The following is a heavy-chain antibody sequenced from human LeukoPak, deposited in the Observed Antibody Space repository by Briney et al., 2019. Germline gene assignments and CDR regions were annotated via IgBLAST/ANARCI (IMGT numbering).Heavy chain of an antibody. D-gene: IGHD6-13*01. CDR3: ASSLSSSWYGFDY. J-gene: IGHJ4*02. Sequence: KASETLSLTCTVSGGSISSYYWSWIRPPPGKGLEWIGYIYYSGSTYYNPSLKSRVTISVDTSKNQFSLKLSSVTAADTAVYYCASSLSSSWYGFDYWGQGTLVTVSS. CDR1: GGSISSYY. CDR2: IYYSGST. V-gene: IGHV4-59*08.